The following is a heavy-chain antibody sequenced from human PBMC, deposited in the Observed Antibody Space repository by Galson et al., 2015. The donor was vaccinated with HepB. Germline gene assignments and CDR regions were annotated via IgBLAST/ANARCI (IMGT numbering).Heavy chain of an antibody. CDR3: ARDKFAREGYGDYWYFDY. CDR1: GFTVSSNY. V-gene: IGHV3-66*01. CDR2: IYSGGST. D-gene: IGHD4-17*01. J-gene: IGHJ4*02. Sequence: SLRLSCAASGFTVSSNYMSWVRQAPGKGLEWVSVIYSGGSTYYADSVKGRFTISRDNSKNTLYLQMNSLRAEDTAVYYCARDKFAREGYGDYWYFDYWGQGTLVTVSS.